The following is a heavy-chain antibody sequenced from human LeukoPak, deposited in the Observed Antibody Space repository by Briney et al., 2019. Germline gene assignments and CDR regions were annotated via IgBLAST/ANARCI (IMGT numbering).Heavy chain of an antibody. V-gene: IGHV3-23*01. D-gene: IGHD3-22*01. J-gene: IGHJ4*02. Sequence: PGGSLRLSCAASGFTFSSYGMSWVRQAPGKGLEWVSAISGSGGSTYYADSVKGRFTISRDNSKNTLYLQMNSLRAEDTAVYYCAKDLPNTYYYDSSGYYYGPTLNWGQGTLVTVSS. CDR1: GFTFSSYG. CDR3: AKDLPNTYYYDSSGYYYGPTLN. CDR2: ISGSGGST.